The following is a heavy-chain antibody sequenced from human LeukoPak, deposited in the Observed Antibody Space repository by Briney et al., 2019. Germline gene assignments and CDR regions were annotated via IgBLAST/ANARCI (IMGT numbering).Heavy chain of an antibody. V-gene: IGHV4-34*01. CDR1: GGSFSGYY. Sequence: PSETLSLTCAVYGGSFSGYYWSWIRQPPGKGLEWIGEINHSGSTNYNPSLKSRVTISVDTSKNQFSLKLSSVTAADTAVCYCARGITMVYPDYWGQGTLVTVSS. CDR3: ARGITMVYPDY. CDR2: INHSGST. J-gene: IGHJ4*02. D-gene: IGHD3-10*01.